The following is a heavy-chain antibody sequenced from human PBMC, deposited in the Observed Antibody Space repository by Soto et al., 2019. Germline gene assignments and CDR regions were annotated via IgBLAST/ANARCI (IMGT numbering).Heavy chain of an antibody. J-gene: IGHJ4*02. V-gene: IGHV4-59*01. D-gene: IGHD2-21*01. CDR1: DGSISSYY. CDR2: IYYRGST. Sequence: QVQLQESGPGLVKPSETLSLTCTVSDGSISSYYWSWIRQPPGKGLEWIGYIYYRGSTNYNTSLKSRVSISIDTSKTRCSLNLSSVTAADTAVYYCARGGPHIVVVGGQGTLVTVSS. CDR3: ARGGPHIVVV.